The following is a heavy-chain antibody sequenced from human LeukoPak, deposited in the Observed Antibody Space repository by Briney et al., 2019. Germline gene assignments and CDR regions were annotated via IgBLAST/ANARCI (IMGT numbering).Heavy chain of an antibody. CDR2: INPNSGGT. Sequence: ASVKVSCKASGYTFTGYYMHWVRQAPGQGLEWMGWINPNSGGTNYAQKFQGRVTMTRDTSISTAYMELSRLRSDDTAVYYCAREERILGYCSGGSCYPVNLVDYWGQGTLVTFSS. J-gene: IGHJ4*02. CDR1: GYTFTGYY. CDR3: AREERILGYCSGGSCYPVNLVDY. V-gene: IGHV1-2*02. D-gene: IGHD2-15*01.